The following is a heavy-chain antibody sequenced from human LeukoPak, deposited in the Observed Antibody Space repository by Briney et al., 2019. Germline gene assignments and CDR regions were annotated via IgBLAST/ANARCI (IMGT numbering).Heavy chain of an antibody. Sequence: SETLSLTCTVSSVSISRTTYYWGWIRQPPGKGLEWIGTIYYSGSTYYNPSLKSRVTISVDTSTNQFSLKLTSVTASDTSVYYCARGGDSYMDVWGKGTTVTVSS. D-gene: IGHD3-16*01. CDR3: ARGGDSYMDV. V-gene: IGHV4-39*01. CDR1: SVSISRTTYY. CDR2: IYYSGST. J-gene: IGHJ6*03.